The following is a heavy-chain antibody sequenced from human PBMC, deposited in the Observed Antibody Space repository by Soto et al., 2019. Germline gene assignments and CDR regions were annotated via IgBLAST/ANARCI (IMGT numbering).Heavy chain of an antibody. CDR2: ISYDGSNK. CDR1: GFSFGSYG. D-gene: IGHD3-9*01. J-gene: IGHJ6*02. V-gene: IGHV3-30*18. Sequence: GGSLRLSCGASGFSFGSYGMHWVRQAPGKGLEWVAYISYDGSNKYYADSVKGRITISRDNSKNTLYLQMNSLRAEDTAVYYCAKEVLYILTASDHYGMEVWGQGTTVTASS. CDR3: AKEVLYILTASDHYGMEV.